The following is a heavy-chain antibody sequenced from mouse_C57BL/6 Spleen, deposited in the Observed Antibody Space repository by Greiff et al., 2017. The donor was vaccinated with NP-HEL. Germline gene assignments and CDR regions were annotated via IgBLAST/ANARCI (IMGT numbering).Heavy chain of an antibody. CDR2: IYPGSGST. V-gene: IGHV1-55*01. CDR1: GYTFTSYW. J-gene: IGHJ2*01. CDR3: ARGGLITTVVGPFDY. D-gene: IGHD1-1*01. Sequence: VQLQQPGAELVKPGASVKMSCKASGYTFTSYWITWVKQRPGQGLEWIGDIYPGSGSTNYNGKFKSKATLTVDTSSSTAYMQLSSLTSEDSAVYYCARGGLITTVVGPFDYWGQGTTLTVSS.